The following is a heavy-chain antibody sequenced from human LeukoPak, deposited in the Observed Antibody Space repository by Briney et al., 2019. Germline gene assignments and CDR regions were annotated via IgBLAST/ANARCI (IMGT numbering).Heavy chain of an antibody. CDR1: GGSFSGYY. CDR2: INHSGST. J-gene: IGHJ4*02. Sequence: SETLSLTCAVSGGSFSGYYWSWIRQPPGKRLEWIGEINHSGSTNYNPSLKSRVTISVDTSKNQFSLKLSSVTAADTAVYYCARRTSIAARPLDYWGQGTLVTVSS. CDR3: ARRTSIAARPLDY. D-gene: IGHD6-6*01. V-gene: IGHV4-34*01.